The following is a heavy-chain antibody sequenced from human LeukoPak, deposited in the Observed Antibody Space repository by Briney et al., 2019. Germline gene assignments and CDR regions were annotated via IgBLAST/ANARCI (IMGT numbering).Heavy chain of an antibody. J-gene: IGHJ4*02. V-gene: IGHV4-39*01. CDR1: GGSISSSSYY. Sequence: PSETLSLTCTVSGGSISSSSYYWGWIRQPPGKGLEWIGTIYYSGSTYYNPSLESRVTISVDTSKNQFSLKLSSVTAADTAVYYCARNVQGLTVTPDHWGQGTLVTVSS. CDR3: ARNVQGLTVTPDH. CDR2: IYYSGST. D-gene: IGHD4-17*01.